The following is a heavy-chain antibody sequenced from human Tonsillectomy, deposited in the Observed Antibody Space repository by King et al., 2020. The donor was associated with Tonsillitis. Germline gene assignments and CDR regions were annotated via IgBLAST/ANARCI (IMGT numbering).Heavy chain of an antibody. V-gene: IGHV3-43*02. D-gene: IGHD5-24*01. J-gene: IGHJ4*02. CDR1: GFTFDYYA. CDR2: ISGDGGST. Sequence: VQLVESGGGVLQPGGSLRLSCAASGFTFDYYAMHWVRQAPGKGLEWVSLISGDGGSTYYADSVKGRFTISRDNSKNSLYLQMNSLSTKDTAFYYCVQGGDGYNYGRDALGDYWGQGTLVTVSS. CDR3: VQGGDGYNYGRDALGDY.